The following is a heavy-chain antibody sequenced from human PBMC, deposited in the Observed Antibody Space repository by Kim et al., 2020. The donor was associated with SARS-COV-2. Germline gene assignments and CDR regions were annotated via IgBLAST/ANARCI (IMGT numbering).Heavy chain of an antibody. Sequence: SETLSLTCTVSGGSISSGGYYWSWIRQHPGKGLEWIGYIYYSGSTYYNPSLKSRVTISVDTSKNQFSLKLSSVTAADTAVYYCASGRWVGETIDYWGQGTLVTVSS. CDR2: IYYSGST. J-gene: IGHJ4*02. D-gene: IGHD3-10*01. V-gene: IGHV4-31*03. CDR1: GGSISSGGYY. CDR3: ASGRWVGETIDY.